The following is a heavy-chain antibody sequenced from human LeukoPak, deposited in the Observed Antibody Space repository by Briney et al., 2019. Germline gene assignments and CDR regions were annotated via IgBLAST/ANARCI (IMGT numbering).Heavy chain of an antibody. CDR1: GYSFTSYW. D-gene: IGHD2-2*01. J-gene: IGHJ3*02. Sequence: GESLKISCKGSGYSFTSYWIGWVRQMPGKGLEWMGIIYPGDSDTRYSPSFQGQVTISADKSISTAYLQWSSLKASDTAMYYCARLNIVVVPAAIALDAFDIWGQGTMVTVSS. CDR2: IYPGDSDT. V-gene: IGHV5-51*01. CDR3: ARLNIVVVPAAIALDAFDI.